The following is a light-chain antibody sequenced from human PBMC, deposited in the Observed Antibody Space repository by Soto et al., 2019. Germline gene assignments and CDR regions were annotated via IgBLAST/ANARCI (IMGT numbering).Light chain of an antibody. Sequence: QSALTQPASVSGSPGQSITISCTGTSSDVGGYNYVSWYQQHPGKAAKLMIYEVSNRPSGVSNRFSGSKSGNTASLTISGLQAEDETDYYCRSYTSSSTLYVFGTGTKLTVL. CDR3: RSYTSSSTLYV. V-gene: IGLV2-14*01. CDR1: SSDVGGYNY. CDR2: EVS. J-gene: IGLJ1*01.